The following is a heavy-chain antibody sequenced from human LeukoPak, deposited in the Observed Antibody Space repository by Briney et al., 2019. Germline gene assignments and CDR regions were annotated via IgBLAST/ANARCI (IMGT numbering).Heavy chain of an antibody. CDR2: ISGSGGST. CDR1: GFTFSSYA. CDR3: AKGYQLLFVEYFQH. Sequence: PGGSLRLSSAASGFTFSSYAMSWVRQAPGKGLEWVSAISGSGGSTYYADSVKGRFTISRDNSKNTLYLQMNSLRAEDTAVYYCAKGYQLLFVEYFQHWGQGTLVTVSS. D-gene: IGHD2-2*01. V-gene: IGHV3-23*01. J-gene: IGHJ1*01.